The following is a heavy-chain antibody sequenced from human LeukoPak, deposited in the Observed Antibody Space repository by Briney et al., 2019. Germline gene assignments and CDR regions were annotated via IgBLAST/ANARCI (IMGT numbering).Heavy chain of an antibody. J-gene: IGHJ4*02. Sequence: PGGSLRLSCAASGFTFSSYWMSWVPQAPGKGLEWVANIKQDGSEKYYVDSVKGRFTISRDNAKNSLYLQMNSLRAEDTAVYYCATDREWNDGEPTDFDYWGQGTLVTVSS. CDR1: GFTFSSYW. D-gene: IGHD1-1*01. V-gene: IGHV3-7*01. CDR2: IKQDGSEK. CDR3: ATDREWNDGEPTDFDY.